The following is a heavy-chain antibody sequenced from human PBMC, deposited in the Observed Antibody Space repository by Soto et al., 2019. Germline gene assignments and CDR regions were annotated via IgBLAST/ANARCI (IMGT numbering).Heavy chain of an antibody. V-gene: IGHV1-18*01. CDR3: ARVYSPRIAVAGPAEYFQH. CDR2: ISAYNGNT. D-gene: IGHD6-19*01. CDR1: GYTFTSYG. Sequence: ASVKVSCKASGYTFTSYGISWVRQAPGQGLEWMGWISAYNGNTNYAQKLQGRVTMTTDTSTSTAYMELRSLRSDDTAVYYCARVYSPRIAVAGPAEYFQHWGQGTLVTVSS. J-gene: IGHJ1*01.